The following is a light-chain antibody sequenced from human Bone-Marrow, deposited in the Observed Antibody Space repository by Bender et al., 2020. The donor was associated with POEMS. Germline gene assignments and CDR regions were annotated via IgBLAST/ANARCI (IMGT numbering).Light chain of an antibody. CDR3: QSADSSGTYAI. J-gene: IGLJ2*01. V-gene: IGLV3-25*03. CDR1: VLAKRY. Sequence: YELTQPPSVSVSPGQTARITCSGDVLAKRYANWYQQKSGQAPVLMIFKDTERASGIPERFSGSSSGTTVTLTISGVQAEDEADYYCQSADSSGTYAIFGGGTKLTVL. CDR2: KDT.